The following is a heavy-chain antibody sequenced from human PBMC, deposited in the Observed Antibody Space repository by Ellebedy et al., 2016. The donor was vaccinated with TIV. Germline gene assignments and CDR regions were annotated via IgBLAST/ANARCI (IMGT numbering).Heavy chain of an antibody. Sequence: SETLSLTXTVSGGSIISYYWSWIRQPAGKGLEWIGRIYTSGSTNYNPSLKSRVTMSVDTSKNQFSLKLSSVTAADTAVYYCARGGITMVRGVMGWWFDPWGQGTLVTVSS. CDR2: IYTSGST. D-gene: IGHD3-10*01. J-gene: IGHJ5*02. CDR3: ARGGITMVRGVMGWWFDP. CDR1: GGSIISYY. V-gene: IGHV4-4*07.